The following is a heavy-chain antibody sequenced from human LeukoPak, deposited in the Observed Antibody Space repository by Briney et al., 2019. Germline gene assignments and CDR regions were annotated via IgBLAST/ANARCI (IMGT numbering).Heavy chain of an antibody. D-gene: IGHD1-26*01. J-gene: IGHJ4*02. Sequence: GGSLRLSCAASGFTFANYAMSWVRQAPGKGPEWVSVITGSGDTTYYADSVKGRFTISRDNSKNTLCLQMNSLRAEDTAVYYCAKSMTGSYYGSRDSWGQGTLVTVSS. CDR2: ITGSGDTT. V-gene: IGHV3-23*01. CDR1: GFTFANYA. CDR3: AKSMTGSYYGSRDS.